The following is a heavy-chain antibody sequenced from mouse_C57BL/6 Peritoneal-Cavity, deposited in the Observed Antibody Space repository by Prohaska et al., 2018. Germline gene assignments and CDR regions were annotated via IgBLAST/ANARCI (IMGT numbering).Heavy chain of an antibody. CDR3: ASGNPLYYYAMDY. CDR2: IDPSDSYT. V-gene: IGHV1-50*01. D-gene: IGHD2-1*01. J-gene: IGHJ4*01. Sequence: GEIDPSDSYTNYNQKFKGKATLTVDTSSSTAYMQLSSLTSEDSAVYYCASGNPLYYYAMDYWGQGTSVTVSS.